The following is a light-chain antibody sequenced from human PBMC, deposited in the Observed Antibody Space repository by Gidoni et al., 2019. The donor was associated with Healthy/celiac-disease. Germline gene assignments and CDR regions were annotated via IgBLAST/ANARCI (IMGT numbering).Light chain of an antibody. CDR2: DAS. CDR1: QSVSSY. Sequence: ELVLTQSPPTLSLSPGERATHSCRASQSVSSYLPWYQQKPGQAHRLLIYDASKRATGIPARCSGRGSGTDFTLTSSSLEHEDFAVYYWQQRSNLRTFGQGTKVEIK. V-gene: IGKV3-11*01. CDR3: QQRSNLRT. J-gene: IGKJ1*01.